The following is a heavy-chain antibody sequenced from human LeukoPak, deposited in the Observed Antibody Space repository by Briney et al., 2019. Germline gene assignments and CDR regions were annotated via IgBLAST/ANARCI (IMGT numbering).Heavy chain of an antibody. CDR1: GFTFTSSA. J-gene: IGHJ4*02. Sequence: SVKVSCKASGFTFTSSAVQWVRQARGQRLEWIGWIVVGSGNTNYAQKFQERVTITRDMSTSTAYMELSSLRSEDTAVYYCAADRNSGYHLSYFDYWGQGPRVPVSS. V-gene: IGHV1-58*01. CDR2: IVVGSGNT. D-gene: IGHD5-12*01. CDR3: AADRNSGYHLSYFDY.